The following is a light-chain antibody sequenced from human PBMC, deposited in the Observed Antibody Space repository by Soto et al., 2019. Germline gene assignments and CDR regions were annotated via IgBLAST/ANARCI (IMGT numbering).Light chain of an antibody. CDR3: QQLNSNPPYT. J-gene: IGKJ2*01. CDR1: QGIRSS. Sequence: IQLTQSPSSLSASVGDRVTITCRASQGIRSSLAWYQQKPGRAPKLLVYAASNLQSGVPSRFSGSGYGTDFTPTISSLQTEDFATYYCQQLNSNPPYTFGQGPKLEV. CDR2: AAS. V-gene: IGKV1-9*01.